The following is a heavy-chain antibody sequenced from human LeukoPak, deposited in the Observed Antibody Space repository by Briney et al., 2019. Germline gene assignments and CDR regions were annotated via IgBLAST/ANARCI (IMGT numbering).Heavy chain of an antibody. CDR3: ARSPYGSGSALDY. V-gene: IGHV4-34*01. CDR2: INHSGST. CDR1: GGSFSGYY. D-gene: IGHD3-10*01. Sequence: SETLSLTCAVYGGSFSGYYWSWIRQPPGKGLEWIGEINHSGSTNYNPSLKSRVTISVDTSKNQFSLKLSYVTAADTAVYYCARSPYGSGSALDYWGLGTLVTVSS. J-gene: IGHJ4*02.